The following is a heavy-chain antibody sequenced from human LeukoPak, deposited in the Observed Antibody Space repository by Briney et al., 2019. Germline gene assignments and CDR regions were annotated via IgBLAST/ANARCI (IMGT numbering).Heavy chain of an antibody. CDR2: ISGSGGST. J-gene: IGHJ4*02. CDR3: AKVPHIVVVPAAGFFDY. D-gene: IGHD2-2*01. CDR1: GFTFSSYA. V-gene: IGHV3-23*01. Sequence: PGGSLRLSCAAPGFTFSSYAMSWVRQAPGKGLEWVSAISGSGGSTYYADSVKGRFTISRDNSKNTLYLQMNSLRAEDTAVYYCAKVPHIVVVPAAGFFDYWGQGTLVTVSS.